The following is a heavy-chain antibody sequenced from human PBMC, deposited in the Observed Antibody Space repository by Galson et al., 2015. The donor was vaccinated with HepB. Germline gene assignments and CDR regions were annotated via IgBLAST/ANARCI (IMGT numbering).Heavy chain of an antibody. J-gene: IGHJ6*02. V-gene: IGHV1-69*06. Sequence: SVKVSCKASGGTFSSYAISWVRQAPGQGLEWMGGIIPIFGTANYAQKFQGRVTITADKSTSTAYMELSSLRSEDTAVYYCASRIGYCSSTSCLRYYYYYYGMDVWGQGTTVTVSS. D-gene: IGHD2-2*01. CDR3: ASRIGYCSSTSCLRYYYYYYGMDV. CDR2: IIPIFGTA. CDR1: GGTFSSYA.